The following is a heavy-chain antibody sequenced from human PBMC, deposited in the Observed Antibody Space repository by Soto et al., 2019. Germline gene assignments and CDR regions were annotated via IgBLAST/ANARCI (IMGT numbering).Heavy chain of an antibody. V-gene: IGHV4-61*01. CDR3: ARQKGSGWYYYDS. D-gene: IGHD6-19*01. J-gene: IGHJ4*02. Sequence: QVHLQESGPGLVKSSETLSLSCTVSGDSVTRTSFYWTWVRQSPGGGLGWIGEISDKGRTSYSPSLKSRLTISLDTSRNQFSLSLTSVTVDDTAVYYCARQKGSGWYYYDSWGRGSLVTVSS. CDR2: ISDKGRT. CDR1: GDSVTRTSFY.